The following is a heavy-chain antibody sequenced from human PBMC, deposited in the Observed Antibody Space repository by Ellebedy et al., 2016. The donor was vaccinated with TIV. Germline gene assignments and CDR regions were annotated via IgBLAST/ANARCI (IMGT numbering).Heavy chain of an antibody. CDR3: MTFQGSSPSP. J-gene: IGHJ5*02. CDR1: GGTLSSHP. Sequence: SVKVSXXASGGTLSSHPISWVRQAPGQGLEWMGGIIPLFGTAKYAQKFQGRVTITADESTTTAYMELSSLRSEDTAVYYCMTFQGSSPSPWGQGTLVTVSS. D-gene: IGHD2-2*01. CDR2: IIPLFGTA. V-gene: IGHV1-69*13.